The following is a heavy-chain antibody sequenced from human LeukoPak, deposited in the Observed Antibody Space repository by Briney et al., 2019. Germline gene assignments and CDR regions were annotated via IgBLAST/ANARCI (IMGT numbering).Heavy chain of an antibody. J-gene: IGHJ5*02. CDR1: GFSFSIYA. Sequence: GGSLRLSCAASGFSFSIYAMSWVRQAPGKGLEWVSTFFSDTGKTDYADSVKGRFTVSRDTSKNTLYLQMNSLRAEDTAVYYCAKRGAGSGGLHHWGQGTLVTVSS. V-gene: IGHV3-23*01. D-gene: IGHD6-19*01. CDR3: AKRGAGSGGLHH. CDR2: FFSDTGKT.